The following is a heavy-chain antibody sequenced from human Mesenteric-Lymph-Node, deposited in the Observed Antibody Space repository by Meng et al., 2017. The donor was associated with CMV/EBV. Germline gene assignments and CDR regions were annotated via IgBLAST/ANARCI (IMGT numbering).Heavy chain of an antibody. V-gene: IGHV1-2*02. CDR2: INPNSGGT. Sequence: ASVKVSCKASGGTFSNYVITWVRQAPGQGLEWMGWINPNSGGTNYAQKFQGRVTMTRDTSISTAYMELSRLRSDDTAVYYCARDPSIVVVPAAFDYWGQGTLVTVSS. J-gene: IGHJ4*02. D-gene: IGHD2-2*01. CDR3: ARDPSIVVVPAAFDY. CDR1: GGTFSNYV.